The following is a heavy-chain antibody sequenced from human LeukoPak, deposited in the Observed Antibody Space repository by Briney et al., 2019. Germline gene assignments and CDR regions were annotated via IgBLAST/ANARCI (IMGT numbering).Heavy chain of an antibody. CDR2: IYYSGST. CDR3: VRDPFTPSSGSAFDY. D-gene: IGHD3-22*01. CDR1: GGSISRGDYY. V-gene: IGHV4-30-4*01. J-gene: IGHJ4*02. Sequence: SETLSLTCTVSGGSISRGDYYWSWLRQPPGKGLEWIGYIYYSGSTYYNPSLKSRITRSVDTTKNQFSLKLSSVTAADTAVYYCVRDPFTPSSGSAFDYWGQGTLVTVSS.